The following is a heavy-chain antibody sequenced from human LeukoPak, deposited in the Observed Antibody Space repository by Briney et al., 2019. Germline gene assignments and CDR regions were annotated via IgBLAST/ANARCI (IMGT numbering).Heavy chain of an antibody. CDR3: ARSGSYYSHYFDY. V-gene: IGHV4-34*01. CDR1: GGSFSGYY. Sequence: SETLSLTCTVFGGSFSGYYWNWIRQPPGKGLEWIGQINPSRNTNYNPSLKSRVTISVDTSKKQFSLKLSSVTAADTAVYYCARSGSYYSHYFDYWGQGTLVTVSS. CDR2: INPSRNT. J-gene: IGHJ4*02. D-gene: IGHD1-26*01.